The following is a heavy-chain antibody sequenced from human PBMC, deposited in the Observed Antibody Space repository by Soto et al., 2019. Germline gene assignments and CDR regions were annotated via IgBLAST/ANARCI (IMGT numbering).Heavy chain of an antibody. D-gene: IGHD3-3*01. Sequence: SETLSLTCTVSGGSISSSSYYWGWIRQPPGKGLEWIGSIYYSGSTYYNPSLKSRVTISVDTSKNQFSLKLSSVTAADTAVYYYASHRAKKGGVIIPVVYDYWGQGTKVTVSS. CDR3: ASHRAKKGGVIIPVVYDY. V-gene: IGHV4-39*01. CDR2: IYYSGST. J-gene: IGHJ4*03. CDR1: GGSISSSSYY.